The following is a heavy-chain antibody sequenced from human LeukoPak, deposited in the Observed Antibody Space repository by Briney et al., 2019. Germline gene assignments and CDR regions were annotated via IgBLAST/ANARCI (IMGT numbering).Heavy chain of an antibody. D-gene: IGHD4-17*01. CDR1: GFTFSGSG. V-gene: IGHV3-33*01. CDR3: ARDRVGYGDYSFDC. Sequence: PGRSLRLSCAASGFTFSGSGMHWVRQAPGKGLEWVALIWYDGSTKFYADSVKGRFTISRDNSENTLYLQMNSLRDEDTAVYFCARDRVGYGDYSFDCWGQGTLVTLSS. CDR2: IWYDGSTK. J-gene: IGHJ4*02.